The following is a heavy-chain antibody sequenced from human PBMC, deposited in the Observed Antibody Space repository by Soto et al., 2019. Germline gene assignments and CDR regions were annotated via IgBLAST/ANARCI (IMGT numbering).Heavy chain of an antibody. D-gene: IGHD1-1*01. V-gene: IGHV1-2*02. CDR3: AREPATAKPEGVDF. CDR2: INTNGGGT. J-gene: IGHJ4*02. CDR1: GYTFSDYY. Sequence: AAVKVSFMASGYTFSDYYIHCVRQAPGEGVEWMGWINTNGGGTKYAPKFQGGVTMTRDTSITTAYMELSRLRSGDTAVYYCAREPATAKPEGVDFWGQGTLVTVSS.